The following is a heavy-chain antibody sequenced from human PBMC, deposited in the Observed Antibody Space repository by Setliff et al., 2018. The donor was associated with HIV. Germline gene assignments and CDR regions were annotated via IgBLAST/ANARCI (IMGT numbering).Heavy chain of an antibody. J-gene: IGHJ3*02. V-gene: IGHV4-34*01. CDR1: GGSFSGYY. CDR2: INHSGSGST. D-gene: IGHD2-15*01. CDR3: VRVVDDAFDI. Sequence: ASETLSLTCAVYGGSFSGYYWSWIRQPPGKGLEWIGEINHSGSGSTNYNPSLKSRVTISVDGSENQFSLKLSSVTAADTAVYYCVRVVDDAFDIWGQGTMVTVSS.